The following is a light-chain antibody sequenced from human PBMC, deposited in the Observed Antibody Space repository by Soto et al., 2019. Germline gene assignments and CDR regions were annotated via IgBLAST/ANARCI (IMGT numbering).Light chain of an antibody. CDR2: GAS. Sequence: EIVMTQSPATLSVSPGERATLYCRASQSVSTNLAWYQQKPGQAPRLLIYGASTRATGIPARFSGSGSGTEFTLTISSLQSEDFAVYYCQQYNNWPRWVYTFGQGTKLEIK. CDR1: QSVSTN. CDR3: QQYNNWPRWVYT. J-gene: IGKJ2*01. V-gene: IGKV3-15*01.